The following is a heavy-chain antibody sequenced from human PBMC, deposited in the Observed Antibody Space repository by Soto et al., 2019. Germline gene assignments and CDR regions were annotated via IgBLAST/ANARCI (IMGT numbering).Heavy chain of an antibody. V-gene: IGHV3-30*18. CDR2: MSYEGSNE. J-gene: IGHJ4*02. CDR1: GFTFSHYA. D-gene: IGHD1-26*01. Sequence: QVQLVESGGGVVQPGRSLRLSCAASGFTFSHYAMHWVRQAPGKGLEWVSLMSYEGSNEYYANSVKGRFTISRDNSKNTLYLQMNSLRAEDTAVYYCAKDGSHKLDYWGQGTLVTVSS. CDR3: AKDGSHKLDY.